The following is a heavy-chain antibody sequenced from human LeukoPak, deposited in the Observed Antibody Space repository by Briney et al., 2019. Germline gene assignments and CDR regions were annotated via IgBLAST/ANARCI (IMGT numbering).Heavy chain of an antibody. CDR1: GFTFDDYA. J-gene: IGHJ3*01. CDR3: AKDLGRGSYLDASDV. D-gene: IGHD1-26*01. V-gene: IGHV3-9*01. Sequence: PGRSLRLSCTVSGFTFDDYAMHWVRHTPGKGLEWVAGITWNRDNIGYGDSVKGRFTISRDNSKNTLYLQVNSLRAEDTAVYYCAKDLGRGSYLDASDVWGQGTMVAVSS. CDR2: ITWNRDNI.